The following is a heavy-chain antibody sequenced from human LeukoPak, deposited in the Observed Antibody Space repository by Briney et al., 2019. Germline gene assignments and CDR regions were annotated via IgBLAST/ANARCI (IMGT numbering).Heavy chain of an antibody. J-gene: IGHJ4*02. V-gene: IGHV3-23*01. CDR2: ISGGGEST. Sequence: GGSLRVSCAASGFSFSSYAMSWVRQAPGKGLEWVSGISGGGESTYYAASVKVRFTISRDNSNNTLYLQMNSLRAEDTAVYYYATTELIQQLVPFDYWGQGTLVTVSS. CDR1: GFSFSSYA. D-gene: IGHD6-13*01. CDR3: ATTELIQQLVPFDY.